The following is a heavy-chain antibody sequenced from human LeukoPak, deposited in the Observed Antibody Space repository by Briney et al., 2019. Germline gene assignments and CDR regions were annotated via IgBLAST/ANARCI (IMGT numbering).Heavy chain of an antibody. CDR2: IYYHGST. V-gene: IGHV4-39*01. CDR1: GGSISSSNYY. CDR3: ACDSFNAFDI. J-gene: IGHJ3*02. Sequence: SETLSLTCTVSGGSISSSNYYWGWIRQPPGKGLEWIGTIYYHGSTYYNPSLKSRVTISVDTSKNQFSLKLSSVTAADTAVYYCACDSFNAFDIWGQGTMVTVSS. D-gene: IGHD2-21*02.